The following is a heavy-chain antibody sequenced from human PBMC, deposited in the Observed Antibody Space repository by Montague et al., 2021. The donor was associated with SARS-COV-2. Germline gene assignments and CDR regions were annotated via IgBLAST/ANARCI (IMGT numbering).Heavy chain of an antibody. D-gene: IGHD3-3*01. J-gene: IGHJ4*02. V-gene: IGHV4-34*01. Sequence: ETLSLTCAVYGGSFSGYYWSWIRQPPGKGLEWIGEINHSGSTNYNPSLKSRVTISVDTSKNQFSLKLSSVTAADTAVYYCARGGVTIFGVVITGKGLFRYWGQGTLVTVSS. CDR3: ARGGVTIFGVVITGKGLFRY. CDR2: INHSGST. CDR1: GGSFSGYY.